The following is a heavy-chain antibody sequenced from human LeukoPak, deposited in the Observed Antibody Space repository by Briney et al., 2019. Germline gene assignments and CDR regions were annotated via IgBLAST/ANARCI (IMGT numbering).Heavy chain of an antibody. V-gene: IGHV3-53*01. CDR3: ARDHGSGDSSGSYANWFDP. Sequence: PAESLTLSCAASGFTVSSNYMSWIRQAPGKGLEWVSGIYSGGSTYYADSVKGRFTISRDNSNNTLYLQMNSLTAEDTAVYYCARDHGSGDSSGSYANWFDPWGQGTLVTVSS. CDR2: IYSGGST. D-gene: IGHD3-22*01. J-gene: IGHJ5*02. CDR1: GFTVSSNY.